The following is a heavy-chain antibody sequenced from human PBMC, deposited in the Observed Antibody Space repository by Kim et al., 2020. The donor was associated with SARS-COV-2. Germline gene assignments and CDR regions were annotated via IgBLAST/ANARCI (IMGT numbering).Heavy chain of an antibody. V-gene: IGHV3-30*18. D-gene: IGHD6-13*01. Sequence: GGSLRLSCAASGFTFSSYGMHWVRQAPGKGLEWVAVISYDGSNKYYADSVKGRFTISRDNSKNTLYLQMNSLRAEDTAVYYCAKDYSSSWYSLIDYWGQGTLVTVSS. J-gene: IGHJ4*02. CDR3: AKDYSSSWYSLIDY. CDR2: ISYDGSNK. CDR1: GFTFSSYG.